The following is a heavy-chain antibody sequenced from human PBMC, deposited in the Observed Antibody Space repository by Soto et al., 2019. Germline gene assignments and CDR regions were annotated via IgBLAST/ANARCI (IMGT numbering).Heavy chain of an antibody. CDR3: ARGPAPIGWYDY. CDR1: GFTFNTFA. J-gene: IGHJ4*02. V-gene: IGHV3-23*01. D-gene: IGHD6-19*01. Sequence: PGGSLRLSCAASGFTFNTFALTWVRQAPGKGLEWVSSITVDGGSTYYVDSVKGRFTVSRGNSKNTLYLQMNSLRGEDTAVYYCARGPAPIGWYDYWGQGTLVTVSS. CDR2: ITVDGGST.